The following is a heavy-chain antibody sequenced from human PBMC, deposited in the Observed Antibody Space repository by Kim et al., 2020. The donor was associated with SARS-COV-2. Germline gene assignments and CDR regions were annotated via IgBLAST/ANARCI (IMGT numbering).Heavy chain of an antibody. J-gene: IGHJ3*02. CDR3: ARSLGAGPSTIFGVVIIPDAFDI. CDR2: IYYSGST. D-gene: IGHD3-3*01. CDR1: DGSISSSSYY. Sequence: SETLSLTCTVSDGSISSSSYYWGWIRQPPGKGLEWIGSIYYSGSTYYNPSLKSRVTISIDTSKNQFSLKLSSVTAADTAVYYCARSLGAGPSTIFGVVIIPDAFDIWGQGTMVTVSS. V-gene: IGHV4-39*01.